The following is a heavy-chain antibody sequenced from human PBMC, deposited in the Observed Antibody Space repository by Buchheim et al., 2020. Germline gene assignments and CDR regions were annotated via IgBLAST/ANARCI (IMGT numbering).Heavy chain of an antibody. D-gene: IGHD6-13*01. CDR2: VSGDGRSI. J-gene: IGHJ4*02. Sequence: EVQLVESGGGLVQPGGSLRLSCAASGFTFNKYWMHWVRQAPGKGLVWVSRVSGDGRSIDYADSVRGRFTISRDNAKNTLYLQMNSLRDEDTAVYYCARAWYSSSRYYYDCWGQGT. V-gene: IGHV3-74*01. CDR3: ARAWYSSSRYYYDC. CDR1: GFTFNKYW.